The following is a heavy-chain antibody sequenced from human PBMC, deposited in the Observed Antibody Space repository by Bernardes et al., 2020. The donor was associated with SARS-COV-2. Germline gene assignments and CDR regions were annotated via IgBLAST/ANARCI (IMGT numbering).Heavy chain of an antibody. CDR1: GASISSDY. CDR2: IYYRGTT. J-gene: IGHJ2*01. CDR3: ARGRPYRTRSYDPYYYFDL. D-gene: IGHD2-2*01. V-gene: IGHV4-59*01. Sequence: SETLSLTCNVSGASISSDYWTWIRHIPGKGLEWIGYIYYRGTTKYNPSFESRVTISVDRSNNHFSLELASVTSADTAVYYCARGRPYRTRSYDPYYYFDLWGRGTLVTVSS.